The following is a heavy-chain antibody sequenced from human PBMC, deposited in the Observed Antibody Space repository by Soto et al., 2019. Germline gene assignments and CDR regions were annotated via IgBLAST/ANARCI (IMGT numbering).Heavy chain of an antibody. J-gene: IGHJ6*02. CDR2: LTSVSGTT. V-gene: IGHV1-69*12. D-gene: IGHD5-12*01. Sequence: QVQLVQSGAEVKKPGSSVKVSCKASGGTFSIYAISWVRQAPGQGLEWVGGLTSVSGTTNYAQKFQGRVTITADESTSTAHMELSSLKSEDTAVYSCARDGYTYAGPVYYGMDVWGQGTTVTVSS. CDR1: GGTFSIYA. CDR3: ARDGYTYAGPVYYGMDV.